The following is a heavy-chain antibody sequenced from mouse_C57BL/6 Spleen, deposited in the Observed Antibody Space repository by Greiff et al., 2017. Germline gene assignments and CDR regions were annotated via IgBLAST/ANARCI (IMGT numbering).Heavy chain of an antibody. CDR2: IRLKSDNYAT. CDR3: TTYYGSPFDY. CDR1: GFTFSNYW. V-gene: IGHV6-3*01. J-gene: IGHJ2*01. D-gene: IGHD1-1*01. Sequence: EVKVEESGGGLVQPGGSMKLSCVASGFTFSNYWMNWVRQSPEKGLEWVAQIRLKSDNYATHYAESVKGRFTISRDDSKSSVYLQMNNLRAEDTGIYYCTTYYGSPFDYWGQGTTLTVSS.